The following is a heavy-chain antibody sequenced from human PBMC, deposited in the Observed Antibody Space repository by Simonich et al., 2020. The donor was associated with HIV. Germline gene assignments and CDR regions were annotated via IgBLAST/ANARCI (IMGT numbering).Heavy chain of an antibody. CDR2: IYYDGTT. CDR1: GRSISFTRSYY. V-gene: IGHV4-39*01. Sequence: QLQLQESGPGLVKPSETLSLTCTVSGRSISFTRSYYWGWIRQPPGKGLEWFGNIYYDGTTYYNPSLKSRVTISVDTSKNQFSLKLSSVTAADTAVYYCARGRTVTTTGIDYWGQGTLVTVSS. J-gene: IGHJ4*02. CDR3: ARGRTVTTTGIDY. D-gene: IGHD4-17*01.